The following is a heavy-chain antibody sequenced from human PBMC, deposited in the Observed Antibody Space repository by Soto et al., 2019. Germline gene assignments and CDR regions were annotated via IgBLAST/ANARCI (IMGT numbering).Heavy chain of an antibody. CDR3: ARTPFEYSSSSYYYYGMDV. V-gene: IGHV1-69*13. CDR2: IIPIFGTA. J-gene: IGHJ6*02. CDR1: GGTFSSYS. Sequence: SVKVSCKASGGTFSSYSISWVRQAPGQGLEWMGGIIPIFGTANYAQKFQGRVTITADESTSTAYMELSSLRSEDTAVYYCARTPFEYSSSSYYYYGMDVWGQGTTVTVSS. D-gene: IGHD6-6*01.